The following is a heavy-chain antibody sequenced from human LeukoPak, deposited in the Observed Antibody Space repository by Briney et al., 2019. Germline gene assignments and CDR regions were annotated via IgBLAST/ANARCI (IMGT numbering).Heavy chain of an antibody. CDR3: ARDSGRRYYDFWSGYHDAFDI. CDR1: GYTFSSYS. D-gene: IGHD3-3*01. Sequence: VGSLRLSSAASGYTFSSYSMNSVRKAPGKGLESASSISSSSSCIYYADSVKGRFTISRDNAKNALYLQMNSLRAEDTAVYYCARDSGRRYYDFWSGYHDAFDIWGQGTMVTVSS. V-gene: IGHV3-21*01. CDR2: ISSSSSCI. J-gene: IGHJ3*02.